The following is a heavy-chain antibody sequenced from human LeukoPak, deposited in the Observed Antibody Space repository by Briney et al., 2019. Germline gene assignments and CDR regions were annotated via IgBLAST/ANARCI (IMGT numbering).Heavy chain of an antibody. CDR2: TFYSGST. J-gene: IGHJ4*02. CDR1: GGSINNYY. Sequence: SETLSLTCSVSGGSINNYYWSWIRQPPRKGLEWIGYTFYSGSTNYNPSLKSRVTISVDTSRNQFSLKLSSVTAADTAVYYCARVTGYSSGVFDYWGQGTLITVSS. CDR3: ARVTGYSSGVFDY. V-gene: IGHV4-59*08. D-gene: IGHD6-19*01.